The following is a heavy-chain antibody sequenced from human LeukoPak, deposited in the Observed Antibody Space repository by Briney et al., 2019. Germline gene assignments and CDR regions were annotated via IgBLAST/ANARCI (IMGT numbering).Heavy chain of an antibody. J-gene: IGHJ3*02. V-gene: IGHV1-2*02. CDR3: ASGIIPDAFDI. Sequence: ASVKVSCKASGYTFTGYYMHWVRQAPGQGLEWMGWINPNSGGTNYAQKSQGRVTMTRDTSISTAYMELSRLRSDDTAVYYCASGIIPDAFDIWGQGTMVTVSS. CDR2: INPNSGGT. D-gene: IGHD3-16*01. CDR1: GYTFTGYY.